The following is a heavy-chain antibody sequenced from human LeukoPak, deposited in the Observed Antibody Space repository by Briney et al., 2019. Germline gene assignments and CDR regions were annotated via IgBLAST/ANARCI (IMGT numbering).Heavy chain of an antibody. J-gene: IGHJ6*02. CDR3: AKSYGDYYYYYGMDV. CDR2: SGSGGST. D-gene: IGHD4-17*01. Sequence: SGSGGSTDYADSVKGRFTISRDNSKNTLYLQMNSLRAEDTAVYYCAKSYGDYYYYYGMDVWGQGTTVTVSS. V-gene: IGHV3-23*01.